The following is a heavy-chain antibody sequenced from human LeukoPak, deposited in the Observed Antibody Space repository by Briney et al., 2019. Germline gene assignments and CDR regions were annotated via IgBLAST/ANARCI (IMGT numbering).Heavy chain of an antibody. Sequence: GGSLRLSCAASGFTIGRYCMHWVRQAPGKGLVWVSRSEGDDSTTTYADSVKGRFTVSRDTAKNTLYLQMNSLRVEDTAVYYCAKLDWLDPWGQGTLVTVSP. J-gene: IGHJ5*02. V-gene: IGHV3-74*03. CDR3: AKLDWLDP. CDR1: GFTIGRYC. CDR2: SEGDDSTT.